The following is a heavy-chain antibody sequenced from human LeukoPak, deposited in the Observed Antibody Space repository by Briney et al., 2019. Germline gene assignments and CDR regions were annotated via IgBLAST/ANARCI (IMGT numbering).Heavy chain of an antibody. CDR1: GGSISSGGSY. Sequence: SETLSLTCTVSGGSISSGGSYWSWIRQHPGKGLEWIGYIYYSGSTYYNPSLKSRVTISVDTSKNQFSLKLSSVTAADTAVYYCASFYDSSGYWINDFDYWGQGTLVTVSS. CDR2: IYYSGST. CDR3: ASFYDSSGYWINDFDY. V-gene: IGHV4-31*03. D-gene: IGHD3-22*01. J-gene: IGHJ4*02.